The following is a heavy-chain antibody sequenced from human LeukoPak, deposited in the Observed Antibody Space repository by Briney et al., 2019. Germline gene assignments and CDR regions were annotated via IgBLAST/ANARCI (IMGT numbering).Heavy chain of an antibody. J-gene: IGHJ3*02. V-gene: IGHV4-34*01. CDR2: INHSGST. CDR1: GGSFSGYY. CDR3: ARGSRVLRYFDWLSSGAFDI. D-gene: IGHD3-9*01. Sequence: SETLSLTCAVYGGSFSGYYWSWIRQPPGKGLEWIGEINHSGSTNYNPSLKSRVTISVDTSENQFSLKLSCVTAADTAVYYCARGSRVLRYFDWLSSGAFDIWGQGTMVTVSS.